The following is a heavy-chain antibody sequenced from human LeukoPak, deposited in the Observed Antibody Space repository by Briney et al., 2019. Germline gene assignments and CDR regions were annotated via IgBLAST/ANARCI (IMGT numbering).Heavy chain of an antibody. V-gene: IGHV3-30*03. J-gene: IGHJ4*02. D-gene: IGHD3-22*01. Sequence: GGSLRLSCAASGFTFRSYGMHWVRQAPGKGLEWAAVISYDGSNKYCADSVKGRFTISRDNSKSTLYLQMNSLRAEDTAVYYCAVSSGYYYSRFDYWGQGTLVTVSS. CDR1: GFTFRSYG. CDR2: ISYDGSNK. CDR3: AVSSGYYYSRFDY.